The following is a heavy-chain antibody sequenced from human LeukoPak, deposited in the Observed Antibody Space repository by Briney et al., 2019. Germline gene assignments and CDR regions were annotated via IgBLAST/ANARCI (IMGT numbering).Heavy chain of an antibody. V-gene: IGHV4-4*02. CDR2: IYHSGST. J-gene: IGHJ6*02. CDR1: GGSISSSNW. Sequence: SETLSLTCAVSGGSISSSNWWSWVRQPPGKGLEWIGEIYHSGSTNYNPSLKSRVTISVDKSKNQFSLKLSSVTAADTAVYYCARTHGDSRGYYYYGMDVWGQGTTVTVSS. CDR3: ARTHGDSRGYYYYGMDV. D-gene: IGHD4-17*01.